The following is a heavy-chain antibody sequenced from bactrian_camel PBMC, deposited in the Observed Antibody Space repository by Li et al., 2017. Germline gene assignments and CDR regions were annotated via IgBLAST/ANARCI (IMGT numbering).Heavy chain of an antibody. CDR2: IERDGIT. CDR1: GLADTNYC. D-gene: IGHD5*01. CDR3: ATGYKYWHPY. Sequence: HVQLVESGGGLVQPGGSLRLSCRISGLADTNYCMGWFRQAPGKEREEVATIERDGITTYADSVKDRFTISRDNAENTLYLQMNSLKIEDSAVYYCATGYKYWHPYWGQGTQVTVS. J-gene: IGHJ4*01. V-gene: IGHV3S53*01.